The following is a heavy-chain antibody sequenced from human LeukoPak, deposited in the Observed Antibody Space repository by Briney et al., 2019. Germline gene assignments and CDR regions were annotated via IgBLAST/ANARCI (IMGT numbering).Heavy chain of an antibody. V-gene: IGHV3-73*01. CDR1: GFTFSGSA. CDR2: IRSKANSYAT. CDR3: FNDWFDP. Sequence: GGSLRLSCAASGFTFSGSAMHWVRQASGKGLEWVGRIRSKANSYATAYAASAKGRFTISRDDSKNTAYLQMNSLKTEDTAVYYCFNDWFDPWGQGTLVTVSS. J-gene: IGHJ5*02.